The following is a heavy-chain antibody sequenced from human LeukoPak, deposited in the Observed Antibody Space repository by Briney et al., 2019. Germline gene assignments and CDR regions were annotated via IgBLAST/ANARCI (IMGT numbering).Heavy chain of an antibody. J-gene: IGHJ4*02. CDR1: GFTFSSYD. CDR3: ARSYRSGFYYFDY. D-gene: IGHD6-19*01. Sequence: GTSLRLSCVASGFTFSSYDMHWVRQAPGKGLEWAAVIWYDGNNRYFADSLKGRFTISRDNSKNTLYLQMNSLRAEDTALYYCARSYRSGFYYFDYWGQGTPVTVSS. CDR2: IWYDGNNR. V-gene: IGHV3-33*03.